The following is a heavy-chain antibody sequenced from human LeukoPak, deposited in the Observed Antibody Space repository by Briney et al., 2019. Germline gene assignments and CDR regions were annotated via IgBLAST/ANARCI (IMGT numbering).Heavy chain of an antibody. D-gene: IGHD6-19*01. J-gene: IGHJ4*02. V-gene: IGHV1-2*02. CDR2: VNPNSGGT. CDR1: GYTFTGYY. CDR3: ARGQQSLEAFDY. Sequence: ASVKVSCKTPGYTFTGYYIHWVRQAPGQGLEWMGWVNPNSGGTHCAQKFQGRVTMTTDTSINTVYMALNWLTSDDTAVYYCARGQQSLEAFDYWGLGTLVTVSS.